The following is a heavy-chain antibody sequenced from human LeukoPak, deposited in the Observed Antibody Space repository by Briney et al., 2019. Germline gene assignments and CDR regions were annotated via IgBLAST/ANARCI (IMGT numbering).Heavy chain of an antibody. Sequence: SETLSLTCTVSGGSISSYYWSWIRQPPGKGLEWIGYIYYSGSTNYNPSLKSRVTISVDTSKNQFSLKLSSVTAADTAVYYCARDLGYGSGSYKGWFDPWGQGTLVTVSS. CDR3: ARDLGYGSGSYKGWFDP. V-gene: IGHV4-59*01. CDR2: IYYSGST. D-gene: IGHD3-10*01. J-gene: IGHJ5*02. CDR1: GGSISSYY.